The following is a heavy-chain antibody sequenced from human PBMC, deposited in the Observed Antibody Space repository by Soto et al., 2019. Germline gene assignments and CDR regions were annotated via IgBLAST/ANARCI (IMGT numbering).Heavy chain of an antibody. J-gene: IGHJ4*02. CDR3: ARGRGGHILTGPLLDY. CDR2: IYYSGST. CDR1: GGPISSGGYY. V-gene: IGHV4-31*03. D-gene: IGHD3-9*01. Sequence: SETLSLPCTVSGGPISSGGYYWSWIRQHPGKGLEWIGYIYYSGSTYYNPSLKSRVTISVDTSKNQFSLKLSSVTAADTAVYYCARGRGGHILTGPLLDYWGQGTLVTVSS.